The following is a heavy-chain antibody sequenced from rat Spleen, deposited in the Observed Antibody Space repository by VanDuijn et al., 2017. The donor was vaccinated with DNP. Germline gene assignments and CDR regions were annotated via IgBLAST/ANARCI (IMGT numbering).Heavy chain of an antibody. CDR3: ARHSAIAAMDWFAY. CDR1: GFTFSNYD. J-gene: IGHJ3*01. Sequence: EVQLVESGGGLVQPGRSLKLSCAASGFTFSNYDMAWVRQAPTKGLEWVASISPSGGSTYYRDSVKGRFTVSRDNAKSSLYLQMDSLRSEDTATYYCARHSAIAAMDWFAYWGQGTLVTVSS. CDR2: ISPSGGST. V-gene: IGHV5-25*01. D-gene: IGHD1-2*01.